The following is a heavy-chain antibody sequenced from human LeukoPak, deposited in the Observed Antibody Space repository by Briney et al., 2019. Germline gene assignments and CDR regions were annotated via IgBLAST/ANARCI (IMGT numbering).Heavy chain of an antibody. V-gene: IGHV3-21*01. J-gene: IGHJ4*02. Sequence: PGGSLRLSCAASGFTFSSYSMNWVRQAPGKGPEWVSSISGSSSYIYYADSVKGRFTISRDNAKNSLYLQMNSLRDDDTAVYYCAKVGVVSPSSYCDYWGQGTLVTVSS. D-gene: IGHD3-3*01. CDR1: GFTFSSYS. CDR3: AKVGVVSPSSYCDY. CDR2: ISGSSSYI.